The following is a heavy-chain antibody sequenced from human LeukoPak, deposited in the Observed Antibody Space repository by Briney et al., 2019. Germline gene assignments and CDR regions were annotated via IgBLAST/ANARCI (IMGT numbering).Heavy chain of an antibody. V-gene: IGHV1-69*05. D-gene: IGHD6-13*01. CDR2: VIPIFGTA. CDR3: ARVGIADAFDI. J-gene: IGHJ3*02. CDR1: GGTFSSYA. Sequence: ASVKVSCKASGGTFSSYAISWVRQAPGQGLEWMGGVIPIFGTANYAQKLQGRVTMTTDTSTSTAYMELRSLRSDDTAVYYCARVGIADAFDIWGQGTMVTVSS.